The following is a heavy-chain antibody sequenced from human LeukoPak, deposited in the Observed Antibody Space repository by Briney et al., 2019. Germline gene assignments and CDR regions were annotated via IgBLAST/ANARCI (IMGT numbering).Heavy chain of an antibody. V-gene: IGHV3-74*01. D-gene: IGHD3-10*01. CDR2: INSDGSST. CDR1: GFTFSSYW. J-gene: IGHJ4*02. Sequence: GGSLRLSCAASGFTFSSYWMHWVRQAPGKGLVWVSRINSDGSSTSYADSVKGRFTISRDNAKNTLYLQMNSLRAEDTAVYYCAGGGVLLWFGELLDQYYFDYWGQGTLVTVSS. CDR3: AGGGVLLWFGELLDQYYFDY.